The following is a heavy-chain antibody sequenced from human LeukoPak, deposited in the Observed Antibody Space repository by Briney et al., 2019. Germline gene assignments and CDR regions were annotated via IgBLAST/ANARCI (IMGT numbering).Heavy chain of an antibody. D-gene: IGHD4-17*01. CDR2: IIPIFGTA. Sequence: SVKVSCKASGDTFSSYAISWVRQAPGQGLEWMGGIIPIFGTANYAQKFQGRVTITADEYTSTAYMELSSLRCEDTAVYYCAREGETVTTHWFDPWGQGTLVTVPS. V-gene: IGHV1-69*13. CDR3: AREGETVTTHWFDP. J-gene: IGHJ5*02. CDR1: GDTFSSYA.